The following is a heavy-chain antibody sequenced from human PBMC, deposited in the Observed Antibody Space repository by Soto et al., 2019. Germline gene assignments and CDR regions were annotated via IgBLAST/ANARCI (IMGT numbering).Heavy chain of an antibody. CDR2: IIPVFATT. D-gene: IGHD1-26*01. CDR3: ARGRIAGAATDFYYYGMDV. J-gene: IGHJ6*02. CDR1: GGTFSTYV. V-gene: IGHV1-69*12. Sequence: QVQLVQSGAEVKKPGSSVKVSCKASGGTFSTYVISWVRQAPGQGLEWMGGIIPVFATTNYAQKFQGRVTITADESTRTGYMGLNSLRSEDTAVYYCARGRIAGAATDFYYYGMDVWGQGTSVTVSS.